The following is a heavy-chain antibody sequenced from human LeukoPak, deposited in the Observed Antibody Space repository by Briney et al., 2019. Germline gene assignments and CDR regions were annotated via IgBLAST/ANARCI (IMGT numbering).Heavy chain of an antibody. V-gene: IGHV3-53*01. Sequence: GGSLRLSCAASGFTVNNNYMTWVRQAPGKGLEWVSVIYSGGTTYYADSVKGRFTISRDNSKNTLYLQMNSLRIDDTAVYYCARDPGIRNGMDVWGQGTTVTVSS. CDR1: GFTVNNNY. CDR3: ARDPGIRNGMDV. D-gene: IGHD2/OR15-2a*01. CDR2: IYSGGTT. J-gene: IGHJ6*02.